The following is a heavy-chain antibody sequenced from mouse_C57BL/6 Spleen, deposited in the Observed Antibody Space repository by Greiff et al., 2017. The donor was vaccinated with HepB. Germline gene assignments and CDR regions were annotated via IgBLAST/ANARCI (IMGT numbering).Heavy chain of an antibody. V-gene: IGHV5-4*01. CDR1: GFTFSSYA. Sequence: EVQVVESGGGLVKPGGSLKLSCAASGFTFSSYAMSWVRQTPEKRLEWVATISDGGSYTYYPDNVKGRFTISRDNAKNNLYLQMSHLKSEDTAMYYCAREDYGNLFDYWGQGTTLTVSS. J-gene: IGHJ2*01. D-gene: IGHD2-1*01. CDR3: AREDYGNLFDY. CDR2: ISDGGSYT.